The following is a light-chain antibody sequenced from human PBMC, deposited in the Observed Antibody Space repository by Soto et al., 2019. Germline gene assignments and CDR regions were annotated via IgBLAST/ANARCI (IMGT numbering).Light chain of an antibody. CDR2: YDS. CDR3: QVWDSSSDRGV. CDR1: NIGSKS. Sequence: SYELTQPPSVSVAPGKTARITCGGNNIGSKSVHWYQQKPGQAPVLVIYYDSDRPSGIPERFSGSNSGNTATLTISRVVAGDEADYYCQVWDSSSDRGVFGGGTKLTVL. J-gene: IGLJ2*01. V-gene: IGLV3-21*04.